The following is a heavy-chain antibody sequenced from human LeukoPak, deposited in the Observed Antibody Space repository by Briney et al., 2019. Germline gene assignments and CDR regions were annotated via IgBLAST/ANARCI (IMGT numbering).Heavy chain of an antibody. D-gene: IGHD3-10*01. J-gene: IGHJ4*02. CDR1: GGSFSGYC. CDR3: ARGKVDYYYGSGSSFYFDY. CDR2: INHSGST. Sequence: SETLSLTCAVYGGSFSGYCWSWIRQPPGKGLEWIGEINHSGSTNYNPSLKSRVTISVDTSKNQFSLKLSSVTAADTAVYYCARGKVDYYYGSGSSFYFDYWGQGTLVTVSS. V-gene: IGHV4-34*01.